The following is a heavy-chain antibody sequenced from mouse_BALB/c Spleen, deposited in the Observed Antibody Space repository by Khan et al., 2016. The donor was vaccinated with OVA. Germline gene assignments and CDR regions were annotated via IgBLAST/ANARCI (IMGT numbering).Heavy chain of an antibody. CDR3: ARNPFAY. CDR2: IDPYDSET. J-gene: IGHJ3*01. CDR1: GYKFTSYW. Sequence: VQLQESGAELVRPGASVKLSCEASGYKFTSYWMNWVKQSPEQGLEWIGRIDPYDSETHYNQNFKDKAILTVDKSSSTAYMQLSSLTSEDSAVYFCARNPFAYWGQGTLVTVSA. V-gene: IGHV1-52*01.